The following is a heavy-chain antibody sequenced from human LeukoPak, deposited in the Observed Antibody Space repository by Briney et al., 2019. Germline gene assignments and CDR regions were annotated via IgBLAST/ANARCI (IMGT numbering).Heavy chain of an antibody. Sequence: SETLSLTCSVSAGSISSRNYYWGWIRQPPGKGLEWLGSIYYSGTTYYNPSLRSRVSMSVDTSKNQFCLKLSSVTAADTAVYYCASSLRYCSSTSCYLGWFDSWGQGALVTVSS. CDR3: ASSLRYCSSTSCYLGWFDS. CDR1: AGSISSRNYY. J-gene: IGHJ5*01. CDR2: IYYSGTT. V-gene: IGHV4-39*01. D-gene: IGHD2-2*01.